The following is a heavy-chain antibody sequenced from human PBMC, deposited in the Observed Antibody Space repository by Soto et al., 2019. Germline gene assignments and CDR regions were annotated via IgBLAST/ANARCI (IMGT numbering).Heavy chain of an antibody. D-gene: IGHD3-10*01. CDR2: IYYTGTT. Sequence: PSETLSLTCTVPGTSVRGYYWPWIRQPPGKGLEWIGYIYYTGTTKYNPSLKSRVTISVDTSKNQFSLRLSAVTAADTAVYYCAREVSSFGSNHFDSWGQGALVTVS. CDR1: GTSVRGYY. V-gene: IGHV4-59*02. CDR3: AREVSSFGSNHFDS. J-gene: IGHJ4*02.